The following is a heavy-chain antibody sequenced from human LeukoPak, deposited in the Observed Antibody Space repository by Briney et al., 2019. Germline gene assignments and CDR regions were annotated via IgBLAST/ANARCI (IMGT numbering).Heavy chain of an antibody. CDR1: GGSISSSNDY. J-gene: IGHJ6*03. CDR3: PRDGGPFQPYYYDSSGSQGVDV. CDR2: IYDRGST. D-gene: IGHD3-22*01. V-gene: IGHV4-39*07. Sequence: SETLSLTCSVSGGSISSSNDYWGWIRQPPGKGLEGIGTIYDRGSTYYNPSLKSRFTISVDTSKNQCSLKLSSVTAADTAVYYCPRDGGPFQPYYYDSSGSQGVDVWGKGTTVTVSS.